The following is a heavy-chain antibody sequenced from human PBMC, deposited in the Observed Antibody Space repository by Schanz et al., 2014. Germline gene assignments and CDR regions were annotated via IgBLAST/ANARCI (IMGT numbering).Heavy chain of an antibody. D-gene: IGHD1-26*01. CDR1: GGTFSSYS. J-gene: IGHJ4*02. CDR3: ARDRDQWDGNYLDY. Sequence: QVQLVQSGAEVKKPGSSMKVSCKVSGGTFSSYSITWVRQAPGQGLEWMGWMNPKSGNTGYAQKFQGRVTMTTDTSTSTVYMELRSLTSDDSAVYYCARDRDQWDGNYLDYWGQGTLVTVSS. V-gene: IGHV1-8*01. CDR2: MNPKSGNT.